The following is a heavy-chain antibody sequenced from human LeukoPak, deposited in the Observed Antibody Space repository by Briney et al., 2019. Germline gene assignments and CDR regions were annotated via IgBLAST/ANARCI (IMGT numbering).Heavy chain of an antibody. CDR3: ARGFDGGHLFDY. V-gene: IGHV4-31*03. J-gene: IGHJ4*02. CDR2: IYYSGST. D-gene: IGHD4-23*01. CDR1: GGSISSGGYY. Sequence: SETLSITCTVSGGSISSGGYYWSWIRQHPGKGLEWIGYIYYSGSTYYNPSLKSRVTISVDTSKNQFSLKLSSVTAADTAVYYCARGFDGGHLFDYWGQGTLVTVSS.